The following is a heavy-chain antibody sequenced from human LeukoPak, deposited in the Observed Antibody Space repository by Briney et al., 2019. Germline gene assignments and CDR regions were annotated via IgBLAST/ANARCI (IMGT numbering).Heavy chain of an antibody. CDR2: IIPIFGTA. Sequence: SVKVSCKASGGTFSSYAISWVRQDPGHGLEWMGGIIPIFGTANYAQKFQGRVTITADESTSTAYMELSSLRSEDTAVYYCARAVVVAATTLGYWGQGTLVTVSS. J-gene: IGHJ4*02. D-gene: IGHD2-15*01. CDR1: GGTFSSYA. V-gene: IGHV1-69*01. CDR3: ARAVVVAATTLGY.